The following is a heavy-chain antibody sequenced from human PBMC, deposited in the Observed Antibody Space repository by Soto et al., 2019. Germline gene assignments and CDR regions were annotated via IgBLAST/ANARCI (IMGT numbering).Heavy chain of an antibody. J-gene: IGHJ4*02. V-gene: IGHV3-23*01. CDR3: AKVHTPYNWNDGRFDY. CDR2: ISGSGGST. D-gene: IGHD1-1*01. CDR1: GFTFSSYA. Sequence: PGGSLRPSFAASGFTFSSYAMSWVRQAPGKGLAWVSAISGSGGSTYYADSVKGRFTISRDNSKNTLYLQRNSLRAEDMAVYYCAKVHTPYNWNDGRFDYWGQGALVTVSS.